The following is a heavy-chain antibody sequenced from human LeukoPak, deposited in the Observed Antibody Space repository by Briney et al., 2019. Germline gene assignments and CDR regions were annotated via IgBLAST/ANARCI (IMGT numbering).Heavy chain of an antibody. D-gene: IGHD6-13*01. Sequence: GASVRVSCKASGYTFTSYGISWVRQAPGQGLEWMGWISAYNGKTKYAQKLQGRVTMTTETSTSTAYMELRSLRSDDTAVYYCARARQQLVWANWFDPWGQGTLVTVSS. J-gene: IGHJ5*02. V-gene: IGHV1-18*01. CDR1: GYTFTSYG. CDR3: ARARQQLVWANWFDP. CDR2: ISAYNGKT.